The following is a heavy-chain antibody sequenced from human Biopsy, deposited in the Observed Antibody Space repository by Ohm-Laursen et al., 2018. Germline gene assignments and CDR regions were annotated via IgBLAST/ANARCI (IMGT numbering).Heavy chain of an antibody. V-gene: IGHV1-24*01. CDR2: FAPENGKT. J-gene: IGHJ4*02. D-gene: IGHD1-1*01. CDR1: GYTLTALS. Sequence: ASVKVSCKVSGYTLTALSMHWVRQAPGRGLEWLGGFAPENGKTIYAQKFPGRITMTEDTSTDTAYRELSSLRSEDTAVYYCAADINVWNVNYWGQGTQVTVSS. CDR3: AADINVWNVNY.